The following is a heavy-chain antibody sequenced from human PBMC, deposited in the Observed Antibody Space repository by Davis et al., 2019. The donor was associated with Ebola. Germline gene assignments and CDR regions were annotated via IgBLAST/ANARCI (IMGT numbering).Heavy chain of an antibody. V-gene: IGHV3-9*01. CDR3: ARGRGGF. J-gene: IGHJ3*01. CDR2: ISWNSGSI. CDR1: GFTFDDYA. D-gene: IGHD3-10*01. Sequence: SLKISCAASGFTFDDYAMHWVRQAPGKGLEWVSGISWNSGSIGYADSVKGRFTISRDNSKNTLYLQMNSLRADDTALYYCARGRGGFWGQGTMVTVSS.